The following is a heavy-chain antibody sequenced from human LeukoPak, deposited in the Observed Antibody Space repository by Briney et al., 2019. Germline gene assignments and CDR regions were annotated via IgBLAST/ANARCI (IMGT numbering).Heavy chain of an antibody. CDR2: IYTSGST. J-gene: IGHJ4*02. V-gene: IGHV4-4*07. CDR3: ARRGEAAAKGGRYFDQ. Sequence: SETLSLTCTVSGGSISSYYWSWIRQPAGKGLEWIGRIYTSGSTNYNPSLKSRVTISVDTSKNQFSLKLSSVNAADTAVYFCARRGEAAAKGGRYFDQWGQGTLVTVSS. CDR1: GGSISSYY. D-gene: IGHD6-13*01.